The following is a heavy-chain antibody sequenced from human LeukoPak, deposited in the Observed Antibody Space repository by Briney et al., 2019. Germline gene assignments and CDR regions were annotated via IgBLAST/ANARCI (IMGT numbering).Heavy chain of an antibody. D-gene: IGHD3-22*01. V-gene: IGHV1-69*06. CDR2: IIPIFGTA. CDR3: ARGYYDSSGYRGWFDP. Sequence: SVKVSCKASGGTFSSYAISWVRQAPGQGLEWMGGIIPIFGTANYAQKFQGRVKITADKSTSTAYMELSSLRSEDTAVYYCARGYYDSSGYRGWFDPWGQGTLVTVSS. J-gene: IGHJ5*02. CDR1: GGTFSSYA.